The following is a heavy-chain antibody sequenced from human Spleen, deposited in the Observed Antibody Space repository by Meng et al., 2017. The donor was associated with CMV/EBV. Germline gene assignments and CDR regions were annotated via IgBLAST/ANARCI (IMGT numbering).Heavy chain of an antibody. CDR3: ARRRANGVSLYYFDY. Sequence: FLLSTSGVGVGWIRQPPGKALEWLALIYWDDDKRYSPSLKSRLTITKDTSKDQVVLTMTNMDPVDTATYYCARRRANGVSLYYFDYWGQGTLVTVSS. V-gene: IGHV2-5*02. D-gene: IGHD2-8*01. CDR1: FLLSTSGVG. CDR2: IYWDDDK. J-gene: IGHJ4*02.